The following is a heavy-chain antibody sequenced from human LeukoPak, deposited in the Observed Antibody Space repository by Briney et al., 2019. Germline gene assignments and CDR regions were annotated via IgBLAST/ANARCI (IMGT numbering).Heavy chain of an antibody. CDR2: RSYSGST. V-gene: IGHV4-59*08. Sequence: SETLSLTCTFSGDSITSYYWSWIRQPPGRGLEWIGSRSYSGSTNYNPALKSRVTMSVDTTKNQFSLRLNSVTAADTAVYYCARRRAEGGSNGHYNWFDPWGQGTLVTVSS. D-gene: IGHD6-13*01. J-gene: IGHJ5*02. CDR3: ARRRAEGGSNGHYNWFDP. CDR1: GDSITSYY.